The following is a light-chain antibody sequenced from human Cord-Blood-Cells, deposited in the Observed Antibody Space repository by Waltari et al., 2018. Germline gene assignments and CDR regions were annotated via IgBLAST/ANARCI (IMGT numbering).Light chain of an antibody. CDR3: QAWDSSMGV. CDR2: QDS. J-gene: IGLJ3*02. CDR1: TLGDKY. V-gene: IGLV3-1*01. Sequence: SYELTQPPSVSVSPGQTASITCPGATLGDKYACWYQQKPGQSPVLVIYQDSKRPSGIPERFSGSNSGNTATLTISGTQAMDEADYYCQAWDSSMGVFGGGTKLTVL.